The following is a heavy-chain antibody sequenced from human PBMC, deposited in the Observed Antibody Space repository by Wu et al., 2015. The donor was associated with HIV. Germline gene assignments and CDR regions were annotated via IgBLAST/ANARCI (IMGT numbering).Heavy chain of an antibody. CDR1: GGTFSSYA. CDR3: ARDLGYYDSSGPPA. D-gene: IGHD3-22*01. CDR2: IIPIFGTA. J-gene: IGHJ1*01. Sequence: QVQLVQSGAEVKKPGSSVKVSCKVSGGTFSSYAISWVRQAPGQGLEWMGRIIPIFGTANYAQKFQGRVTITADESTSTAYMELSSLRSEDTAVYYCARDLGYYDSSGPPAWGQGTLVTVSS. V-gene: IGHV1-69*15.